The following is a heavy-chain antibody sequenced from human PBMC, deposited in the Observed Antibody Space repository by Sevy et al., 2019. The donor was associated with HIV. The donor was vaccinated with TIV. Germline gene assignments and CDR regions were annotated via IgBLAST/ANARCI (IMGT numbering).Heavy chain of an antibody. D-gene: IGHD2-2*01. V-gene: IGHV3-30*02. CDR2: IRYDGSNK. CDR3: AKDRVVVVPAAPGLGYYYGMDV. Sequence: GGSLRLSCAASGFTFNYYGMYWVRQAPGKGLEWVSFIRYDGSNKDYADSVKGRFTISRDNSKNTVYLQMNSLGGEDTAVYHCAKDRVVVVPAAPGLGYYYGMDVWGQGTTVTVSS. J-gene: IGHJ6*02. CDR1: GFTFNYYG.